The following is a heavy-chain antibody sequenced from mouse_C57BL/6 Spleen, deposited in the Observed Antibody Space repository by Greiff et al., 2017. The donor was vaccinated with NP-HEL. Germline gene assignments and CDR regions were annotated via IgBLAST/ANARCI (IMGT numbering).Heavy chain of an antibody. Sequence: VQLQQSGAELVKPGASVKVSCKASGYTFTSYWMHWVKQRPGQGLEWIGRIHPSDSDTNYNQKFKGKATLTVDKSSSTAYMQLRSLTSEDSAVYYWAIDYYCGRSSVVDVWGTGTTVTVSS. CDR2: IHPSDSDT. D-gene: IGHD1-1*01. J-gene: IGHJ1*03. CDR3: AIDYYCGRSSVVDV. V-gene: IGHV1-74*01. CDR1: GYTFTSYW.